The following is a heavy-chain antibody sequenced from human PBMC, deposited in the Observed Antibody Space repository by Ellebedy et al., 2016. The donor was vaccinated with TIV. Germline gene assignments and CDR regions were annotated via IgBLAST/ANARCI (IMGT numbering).Heavy chain of an antibody. Sequence: GESLKISXPASGFTFSDYWMHWVRQAPGKGLEWVANIKQDGSEKYYVDSVKGRFTISRDNSRNTLYLQLNSPRAEDTAVYYCSIGRSGSGELSHDYWGQGTLVTVSS. CDR3: SIGRSGSGELSHDY. CDR1: GFTFSDYW. D-gene: IGHD3-10*01. CDR2: IKQDGSEK. J-gene: IGHJ4*02. V-gene: IGHV3-7*03.